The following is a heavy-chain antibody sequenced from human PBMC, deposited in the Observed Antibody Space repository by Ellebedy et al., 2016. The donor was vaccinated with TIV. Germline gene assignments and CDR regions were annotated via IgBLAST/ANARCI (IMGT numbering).Heavy chain of an antibody. D-gene: IGHD2-2*01. Sequence: GGSLRLSCAASGFSFTSYWMSWVRQAQGKGLVWVSRIDSNGNRINYADSVKGRFTISRDNAKNTLYLQVNSLRPEDTGVYYCAKRGSSSPYNMDVWGQGTTVTVSS. CDR3: AKRGSSSPYNMDV. CDR2: IDSNGNRI. J-gene: IGHJ6*02. V-gene: IGHV3-74*01. CDR1: GFSFTSYW.